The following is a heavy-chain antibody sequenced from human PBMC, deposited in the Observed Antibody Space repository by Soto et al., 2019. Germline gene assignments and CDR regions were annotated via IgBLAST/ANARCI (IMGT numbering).Heavy chain of an antibody. J-gene: IGHJ4*02. CDR1: GYTFTNYG. Sequence: ASVKVSCKASGYTFTNYGISWVRQAPGQGLEWMGWINVYNGNTKYAQKVQGRVTMTTDTSTSTAYMELRSLRSADTAVYYCARGRRYSYGQDYWGQGTLVTVSS. CDR2: INVYNGNT. D-gene: IGHD5-18*01. V-gene: IGHV1-18*01. CDR3: ARGRRYSYGQDY.